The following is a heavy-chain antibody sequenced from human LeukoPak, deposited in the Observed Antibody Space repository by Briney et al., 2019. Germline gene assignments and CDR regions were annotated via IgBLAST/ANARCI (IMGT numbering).Heavy chain of an antibody. CDR3: ARDGQSGTPNPAFDI. D-gene: IGHD1-26*01. Sequence: GGSLRLSCVASGFTFNSYGMHWVRQAPGKGLEWVAVIWFDGSNEDYADSVKGRFTISRDNSRNTLYLQMNSLRAEDTALYYCARDGQSGTPNPAFDIWGQGTMVTVSS. CDR2: IWFDGSNE. V-gene: IGHV3-33*01. CDR1: GFTFNSYG. J-gene: IGHJ3*02.